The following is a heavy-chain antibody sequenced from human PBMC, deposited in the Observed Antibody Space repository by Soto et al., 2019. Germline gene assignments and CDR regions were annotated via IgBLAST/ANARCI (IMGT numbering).Heavy chain of an antibody. CDR1: GGTFSSYT. CDR3: ARRARDILTGYSLDY. V-gene: IGHV1-69*02. CDR2: IIPILGIA. D-gene: IGHD3-9*01. Sequence: SVKVSCRASGGTFSSYTISWVRQAPGQGLEWMGRIIPILGIANYAQKFQGRVTITADKSTSTAYMELSSLRAEDTAVYYCARRARDILTGYSLDYWGQGTLVTVSS. J-gene: IGHJ4*02.